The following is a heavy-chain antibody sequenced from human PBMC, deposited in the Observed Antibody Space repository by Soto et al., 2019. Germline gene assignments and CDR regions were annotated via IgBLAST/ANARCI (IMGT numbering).Heavy chain of an antibody. J-gene: IGHJ4*02. V-gene: IGHV1-69*13. D-gene: IGHD5-12*01. Sequence: SVKVSCKASGGTFSSYAISWVRQAPGQGLEWMGGIIPIFGTANYAQKFQGRVTITADESTSTAYMELSSLRSEDTAVYYCARTRGYSGYDLYYFDYWGQGTLVTVSS. CDR3: ARTRGYSGYDLYYFDY. CDR2: IIPIFGTA. CDR1: GGTFSSYA.